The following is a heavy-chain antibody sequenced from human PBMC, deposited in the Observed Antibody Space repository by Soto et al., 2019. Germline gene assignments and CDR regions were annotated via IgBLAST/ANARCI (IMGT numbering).Heavy chain of an antibody. V-gene: IGHV1-46*01. CDR2: INPSGGST. D-gene: IGHD4-17*01. CDR3: AREAAYGVWFAGGYFDL. CDR1: GYTFTSYY. Sequence: ASVKVSCKASGYTFTSYYMHWVRQAPGQGLEWMGIINPSGGSTSYAQKFQGRFTISRDNAKDSLALHMNSLRAEDTGVYFCAREAAYGVWFAGGYFDLWGQGTQVTVSS. J-gene: IGHJ4*02.